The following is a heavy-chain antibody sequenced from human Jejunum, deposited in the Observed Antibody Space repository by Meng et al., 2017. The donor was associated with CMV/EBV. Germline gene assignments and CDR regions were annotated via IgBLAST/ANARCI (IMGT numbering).Heavy chain of an antibody. V-gene: IGHV3-48*03. Sequence: ASGFTFNSYGLNWVHQAPGKGLEWVSYISSSGSTMYYADSVKGRFTISRDNAKNSLYLQMNSLRAEDTAVYYCARETSGYSYGLDYWGQGTLVTVSS. CDR1: GFTFNSYG. J-gene: IGHJ4*02. D-gene: IGHD5-18*01. CDR2: ISSSGSTM. CDR3: ARETSGYSYGLDY.